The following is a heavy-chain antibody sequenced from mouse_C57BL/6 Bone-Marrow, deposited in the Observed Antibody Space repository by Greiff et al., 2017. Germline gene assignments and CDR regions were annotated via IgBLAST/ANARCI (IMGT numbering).Heavy chain of an antibody. D-gene: IGHD2-4*01. J-gene: IGHJ2*01. CDR3: AFDYDVGY. Sequence: VQLQQSGPELVKPGASVKISCKASGYAFSSSWMNWVKQRPGKGLEWIGRIYPGDGDTNYNGKFKGKATLTADKSSSTAYMQLSSLTSEDSAVYCSAFDYDVGYWGQGTTLTVSS. CDR1: GYAFSSSW. CDR2: IYPGDGDT. V-gene: IGHV1-82*01.